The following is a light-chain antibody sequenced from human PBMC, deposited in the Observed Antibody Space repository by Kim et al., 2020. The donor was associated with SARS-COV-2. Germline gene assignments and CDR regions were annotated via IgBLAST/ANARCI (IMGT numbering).Light chain of an antibody. J-gene: IGKJ4*01. CDR1: ENVGSSY. Sequence: LSPGGRGTLFFRASENVGSSYLAWYQHKPGQAPRLLMYGSYNRASGVPDRFSGSGSGRDFTLTISRLEPDDFAVYYCHQYASPRLTFGGGTKLEI. CDR2: GSY. V-gene: IGKV3-20*01. CDR3: HQYASPRLT.